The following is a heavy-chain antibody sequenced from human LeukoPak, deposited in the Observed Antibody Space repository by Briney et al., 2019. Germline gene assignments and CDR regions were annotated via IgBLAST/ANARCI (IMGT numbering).Heavy chain of an antibody. Sequence: PGGSLRLSCAASGFTFSSYSMNWVRQAPGKGLEWVSYISSSSSTIYYADSVKGRFTISRDNAKNSLYLQMNSLRAEDTAVYYCARGTLPRFDFWSAPGDYFDYWGQGILVTVSS. V-gene: IGHV3-48*01. CDR3: ARGTLPRFDFWSAPGDYFDY. CDR2: ISSSSSTI. CDR1: GFTFSSYS. D-gene: IGHD3-3*01. J-gene: IGHJ4*02.